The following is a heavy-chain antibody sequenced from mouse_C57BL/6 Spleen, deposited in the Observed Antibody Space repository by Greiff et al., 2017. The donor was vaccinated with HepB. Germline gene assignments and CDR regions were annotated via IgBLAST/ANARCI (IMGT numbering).Heavy chain of an antibody. CDR1: GFTFRDYY. J-gene: IGHJ4*01. V-gene: IGHV5-16*01. Sequence: EVQLKESEGGLVQPGSSMKLSCTASGFTFRDYYMAWVRQVPEKGLEWVANINYDGSSTYYLDSLKSRFIISRDNAKNILYLQMSSLKSEDTATYYCAREDDYAMDYWGQGTSVTVSS. CDR3: AREDDYAMDY. CDR2: INYDGSST.